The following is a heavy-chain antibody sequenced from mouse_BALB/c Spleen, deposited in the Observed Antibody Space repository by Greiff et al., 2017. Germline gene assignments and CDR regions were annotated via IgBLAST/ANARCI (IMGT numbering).Heavy chain of an antibody. CDR2: ISSGSSTI. V-gene: IGHV5-17*02. D-gene: IGHD2-10*02. CDR1: GFTFSSFG. J-gene: IGHJ4*01. CDR3: ARSGYGNYDAMDY. Sequence: EVKVVESGGGLVQPGGSRKLSCAASGFTFSSFGMHWVRQAPEKGLEWVAYISSGSSTIYYADTVKGRFTISRDNPKNTLFLQMTSLRSEDTAMYYCARSGYGNYDAMDYWGQGTSVTVSS.